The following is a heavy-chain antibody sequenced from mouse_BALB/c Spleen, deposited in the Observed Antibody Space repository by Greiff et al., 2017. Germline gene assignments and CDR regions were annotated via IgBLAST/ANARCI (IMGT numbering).Heavy chain of an antibody. CDR3: ARGYYGSSCDAMDD. CDR2: INPSNGRT. D-gene: IGHD1-1*01. J-gene: IGHJ4*01. CDR1: GYYFTSYW. Sequence: QVQLQQPGAELVKPGASVKLSCKASGYYFTSYWMHWVKQRHGQGLEWIGEINPSNGRTNYNEKYKSKATLTVDKSSSTAYMQLSSLTSEDSAVYYCARGYYGSSCDAMDDCGQGTSVTVSS. V-gene: IGHV1S81*02.